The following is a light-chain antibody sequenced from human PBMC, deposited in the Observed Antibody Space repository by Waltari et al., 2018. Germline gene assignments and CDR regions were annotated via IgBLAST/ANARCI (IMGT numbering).Light chain of an antibody. J-gene: IGKJ2*01. Sequence: EIVLTQSPGTLSLSPGERATLSCRASQSVSTDLAWYQQKPGQAPRLLVYGASRWATGTPYRFSGTGSGTDFTLTISRLEPEDFAVYYCLQHGSSPYTFGQGTKLEIK. CDR3: LQHGSSPYT. CDR1: QSVSTD. CDR2: GAS. V-gene: IGKV3-20*01.